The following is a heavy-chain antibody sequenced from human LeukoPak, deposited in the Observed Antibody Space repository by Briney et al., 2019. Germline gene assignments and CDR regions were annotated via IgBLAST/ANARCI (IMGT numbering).Heavy chain of an antibody. CDR1: GFTFSSYS. J-gene: IGHJ3*02. D-gene: IGHD1-26*01. CDR2: ISYSSSTI. CDR3: ARDPTSSWETAFDI. Sequence: GGSLRLSCAASGFTFSSYSMNWARQAPGKGLEWVSYISYSSSTIYYADSVRGRFTISRDNAKNSLYLQMNSLRAEDTAVYYCARDPTSSWETAFDIWGQGTMVTVSS. V-gene: IGHV3-48*01.